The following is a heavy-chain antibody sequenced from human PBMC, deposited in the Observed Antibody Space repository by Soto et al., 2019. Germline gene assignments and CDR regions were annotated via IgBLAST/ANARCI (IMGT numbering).Heavy chain of an antibody. Sequence: EVQLAESGGGLAQPGGALRLSCAASGFTLSGYAMDWVRQAPGKGLEYVSGISSNGVGTYYAYSVQGRFTISRDNSKNTVYLQMGSLRPDDMAVYYCARRARPDFYYMDVWGKGTTVTVSS. CDR1: GFTLSGYA. J-gene: IGHJ6*03. D-gene: IGHD6-6*01. CDR2: ISSNGVGT. V-gene: IGHV3-64*01. CDR3: ARRARPDFYYMDV.